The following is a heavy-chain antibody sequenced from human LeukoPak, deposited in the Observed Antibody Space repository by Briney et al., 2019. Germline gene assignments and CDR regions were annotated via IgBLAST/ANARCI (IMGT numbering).Heavy chain of an antibody. CDR1: GGTFSSNA. J-gene: IGHJ4*02. CDR2: IIPIFGTA. Sequence: SVKVSCKASGGTFSSNAISWVRQAPGQGLEWMGGIIPIFGTANYAQKFQGRVTITADESTSTAYMELSSLRSEDTAVYYCASGVPAAIGGYWGQGTLVTVSS. D-gene: IGHD2-2*02. V-gene: IGHV1-69*01. CDR3: ASGVPAAIGGY.